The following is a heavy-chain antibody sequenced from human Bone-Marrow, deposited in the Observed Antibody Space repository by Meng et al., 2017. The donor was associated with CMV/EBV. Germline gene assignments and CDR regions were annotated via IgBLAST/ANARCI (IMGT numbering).Heavy chain of an antibody. CDR2: ISAYNGDT. Sequence: ASVKVSCKASGYTFTNYGFSWVRQAPGQGLEYMGWISAYNGDTKYAQKFQGRVTMTTDTSTSTVYMELRSLRSDDTAVYYCARDGEYCSGGSCQNYYYYGMDVWGQGTTVTVSS. V-gene: IGHV1-18*01. CDR3: ARDGEYCSGGSCQNYYYYGMDV. D-gene: IGHD2-15*01. CDR1: GYTFTNYG. J-gene: IGHJ6*02.